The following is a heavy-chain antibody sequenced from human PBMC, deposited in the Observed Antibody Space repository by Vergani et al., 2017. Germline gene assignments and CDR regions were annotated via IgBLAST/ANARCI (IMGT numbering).Heavy chain of an antibody. V-gene: IGHV3-7*01. CDR3: ARDLTVWGSYRPYYFDY. CDR2: IKQYGSEK. D-gene: IGHD3-16*02. Sequence: EVQLVESGGGLVQPGGSLRLSCAASGFTFSSYWMSWVRQAPGKGLEWVANIKQYGSEKYYVDSVKGRFTISRDNAKNSLYLQMNSLRAEDTAVYYCARDLTVWGSYRPYYFDYWGQGTLVTVSS. J-gene: IGHJ4*02. CDR1: GFTFSSYW.